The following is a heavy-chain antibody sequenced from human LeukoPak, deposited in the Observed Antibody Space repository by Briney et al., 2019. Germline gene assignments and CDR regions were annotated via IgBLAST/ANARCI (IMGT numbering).Heavy chain of an antibody. CDR3: ARVRAGDLDDLGVYYFDY. CDR1: GYSFTGYW. D-gene: IGHD3-3*01. V-gene: IGHV5-51*01. Sequence: GESLKISCKGSGYSFTGYWIGWVRQMPGKGLEWMGIIYPGDSDTRYSPSFQGQVTISADKSISTAYLQWSSLKASDTAMYYCARVRAGDLDDLGVYYFDYWGQGTLVTVSS. CDR2: IYPGDSDT. J-gene: IGHJ4*02.